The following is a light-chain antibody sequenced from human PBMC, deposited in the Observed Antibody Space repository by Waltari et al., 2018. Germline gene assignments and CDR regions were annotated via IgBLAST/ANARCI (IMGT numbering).Light chain of an antibody. V-gene: IGLV3-1*01. CDR2: QDN. J-gene: IGLJ3*02. Sequence: YELTLPPSLSVSPGQPASITCSGDKLGDKYACWYQQKPGQSPVLVIYQDNKRPSGIPERFSGSNSGDTATLTISGTQAMDEADYYCQAWDTTTAVFGGGTKLTVL. CDR1: KLGDKY. CDR3: QAWDTTTAV.